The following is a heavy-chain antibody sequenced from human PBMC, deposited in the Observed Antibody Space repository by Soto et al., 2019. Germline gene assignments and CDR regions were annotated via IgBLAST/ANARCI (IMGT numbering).Heavy chain of an antibody. D-gene: IGHD6-19*01. CDR2: IIPIFGTA. CDR1: GGTFSSYA. V-gene: IGHV1-69*13. CDR3: ARDKMWDGYSSGWTDY. Sequence: ASVKVSCKASGGTFSSYAISWVRQAPGQGLEWMGGIIPIFGTANYAQKFQGRVTITADESTSTAYMELSSLRSEDTAVYYCARDKMWDGYSSGWTDYWGQGTLVTVSS. J-gene: IGHJ4*02.